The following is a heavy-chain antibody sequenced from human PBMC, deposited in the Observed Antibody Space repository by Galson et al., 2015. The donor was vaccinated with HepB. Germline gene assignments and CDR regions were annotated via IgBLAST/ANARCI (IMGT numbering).Heavy chain of an antibody. CDR3: AKDSQYYDFWSGHNWFDP. Sequence: SLRLSCAASGFTFSSYAMSWVRQAPGKGLEWVSAIGGSGGSTYYADSVKGRFTISRDNSKNTLYLQMNSLRAEDTAVYYCAKDSQYYDFWSGHNWFDPWGQGTLVTVSS. CDR1: GFTFSSYA. CDR2: IGGSGGST. D-gene: IGHD3-3*01. V-gene: IGHV3-23*01. J-gene: IGHJ5*02.